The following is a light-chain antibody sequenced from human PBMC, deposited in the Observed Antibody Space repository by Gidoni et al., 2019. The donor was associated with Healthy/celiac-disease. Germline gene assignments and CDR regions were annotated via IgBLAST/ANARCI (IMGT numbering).Light chain of an antibody. J-gene: IGKJ2*01. CDR1: QGISND. Sequence: DLQITHSPSSLSASVRDRVTINCRASQGISNDLACFQQKPGRAPKSLIYAASSLQSGVPSEFSGSGSGSDLTLTIISLQPVDFSTYYYHQYNSYPYTFGQGTKLEIK. CDR2: AAS. V-gene: IGKV1-16*02. CDR3: HQYNSYPYT.